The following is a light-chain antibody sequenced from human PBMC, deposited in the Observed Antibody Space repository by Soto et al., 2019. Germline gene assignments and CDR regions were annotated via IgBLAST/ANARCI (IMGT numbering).Light chain of an antibody. V-gene: IGKV3-20*01. Sequence: EIVLTQSPGTLSLSPGERVTLSCRASQSIDNNHLAWYQQKPGQAPRLLIHGTSNRATGIPDRFSGSGSGTDFTLTFSRLEPEDFAVYYCQQYNNWPRLTFGGGTKVEIK. CDR1: QSIDNNH. CDR3: QQYNNWPRLT. J-gene: IGKJ4*01. CDR2: GTS.